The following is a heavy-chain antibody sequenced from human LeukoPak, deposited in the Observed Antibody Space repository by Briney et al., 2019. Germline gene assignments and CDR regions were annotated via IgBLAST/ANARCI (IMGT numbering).Heavy chain of an antibody. CDR2: IAGETYGGTA. CDR1: GFTFGDYA. CDR3: TRDQTPYY. V-gene: IGHV3-49*04. J-gene: IGHJ4*02. Sequence: GGSLRLSCTASGFTFGDYAMTWVRQAPGKGLEWVGFIAGETYGGTAEYAASVKGRFTISRDDSKSIAYLQMNSLKTEDTAVYYCTRDQTPYYWGQGTLVTVSS.